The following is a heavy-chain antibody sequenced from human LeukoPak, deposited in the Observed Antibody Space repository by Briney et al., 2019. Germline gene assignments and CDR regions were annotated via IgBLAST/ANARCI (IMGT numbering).Heavy chain of an antibody. V-gene: IGHV4-34*01. D-gene: IGHD6-19*01. Sequence: PSETLSLTCAVYGGSFSGYYWSWIRQPPGNGLEWIGEINHSGSHNYHPSRKSRVTISVDASKTQFSLKLSSVTAADTAVYYCARGGYSSGWYQTHSSDAFDIWGQGTMVTVSS. CDR3: ARGGYSSGWYQTHSSDAFDI. J-gene: IGHJ3*02. CDR2: INHSGSH. CDR1: GGSFSGYY.